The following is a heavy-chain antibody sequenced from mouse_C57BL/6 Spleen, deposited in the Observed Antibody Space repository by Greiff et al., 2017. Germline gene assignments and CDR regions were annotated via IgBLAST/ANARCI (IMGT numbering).Heavy chain of an antibody. J-gene: IGHJ4*01. CDR2: IWRGGST. D-gene: IGHD1-1*01. CDR1: GFSLTSYG. CDR3: APIITTVVGAMDY. V-gene: IGHV2-5*01. Sequence: VKLMESGPGLVQPSQSLSITCTVSGFSLTSYGVHWVRQSPGKGLEWLGVIWRGGSTDYNAAFMSRLSITKDNSKSQVFFKMNSLQADDTAIYYCAPIITTVVGAMDYWGQGTSVTVSS.